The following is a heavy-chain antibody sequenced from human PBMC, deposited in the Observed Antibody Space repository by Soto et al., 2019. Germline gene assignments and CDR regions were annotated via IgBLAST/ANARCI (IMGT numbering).Heavy chain of an antibody. V-gene: IGHV3-53*01. CDR2: IQSGGAT. J-gene: IGHJ4*02. CDR3: VRVLYDSGVVDF. Sequence: QLVESGGGLFQAGGSTRLSCLVSGFTVSTYDMAWVRQAPGKGLEWASVIQSGGATYYPDSAQGRFTISRDNSKNTVCIQMSSLRMEDTGVYSCVRVLYDSGVVDFWGQGSLITVS. D-gene: IGHD5-12*01. CDR1: GFTVSTYD.